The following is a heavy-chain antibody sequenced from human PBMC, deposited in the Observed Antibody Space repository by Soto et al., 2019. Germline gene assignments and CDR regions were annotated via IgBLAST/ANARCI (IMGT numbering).Heavy chain of an antibody. Sequence: QMQLQESGPRLVKPSETLSLTCAVSSASISSEQRWTWVRQPPGKGLEWIAEIHHSGSTNNNPSLGGRVTMPVDKSNNHFSLNLSSVTAADPAVYHCPRSFGSYATDQWCQGTLITVSS. V-gene: IGHV4-4*02. CDR2: IHHSGST. J-gene: IGHJ1*01. CDR1: SASISSEQR. CDR3: PRSFGSYATDQ. D-gene: IGHD6-19*01.